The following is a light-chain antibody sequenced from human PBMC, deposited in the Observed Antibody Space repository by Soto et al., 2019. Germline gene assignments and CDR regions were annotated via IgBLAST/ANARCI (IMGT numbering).Light chain of an antibody. CDR2: GAC. J-gene: IGKJ1*01. V-gene: IGKV3-15*01. CDR3: PQYNNWTRT. CDR1: QSVSSD. Sequence: EIVITQSPAALSVSPGERATLSCGASQSVSSDLAWYDQKPGQAPRLLIYGACTRETGIPARFSGSGAGTECTLTINSLQSEDVAVDYCPQYNNWTRTFGQGTKVDIK.